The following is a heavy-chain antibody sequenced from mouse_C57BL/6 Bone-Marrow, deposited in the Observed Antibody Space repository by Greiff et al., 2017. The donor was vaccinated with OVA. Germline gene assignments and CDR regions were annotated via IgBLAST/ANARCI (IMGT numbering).Heavy chain of an antibody. D-gene: IGHD1-1*01. CDR1: GFNIKDDY. CDR2: IDPENGDT. Sequence: EVQLQQSGAELVRPGASVKLSCTASGFNIKDDYMHWVKQRPEQGLEWIGWIDPENGDTEYASKFQGKATITADTSSNTAYLQLSSLTSEDTAVYHCTVVAEGDYWGQGTTLTVSS. V-gene: IGHV14-4*01. CDR3: TVVAEGDY. J-gene: IGHJ2*01.